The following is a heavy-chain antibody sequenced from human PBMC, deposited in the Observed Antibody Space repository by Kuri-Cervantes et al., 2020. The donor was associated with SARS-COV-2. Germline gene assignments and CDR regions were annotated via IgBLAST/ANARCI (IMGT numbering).Heavy chain of an antibody. CDR1: GFMFSRYG. CDR3: ARDRLGVPDS. CDR2: ISFDGTTK. V-gene: IGHV3-30*03. D-gene: IGHD2-8*01. Sequence: GGSLRLSCAASGFMFSRYGMHWVRQAPGKGLEWVAYISFDGTTKNNSASGKGRFTISRDNSQNTLYLQMNSLKSEDTAFYYCARDRLGVPDSWGQGTLVTVSS. J-gene: IGHJ4*02.